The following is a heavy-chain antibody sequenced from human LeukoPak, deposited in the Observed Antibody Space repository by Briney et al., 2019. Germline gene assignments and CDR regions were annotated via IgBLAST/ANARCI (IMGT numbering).Heavy chain of an antibody. Sequence: GGSLRLSCAASGFTFSSYGMHWVRQAPGKGLEWVAFIRYDGSNKYYADSVKGRFTISRDNAKNSLYLQMNSLRAEDTAVYYCVRGGESTWSWGQGTLVTVSS. V-gene: IGHV3-30*02. CDR1: GFTFSSYG. D-gene: IGHD2-15*01. CDR3: VRGGESTWS. J-gene: IGHJ5*02. CDR2: IRYDGSNK.